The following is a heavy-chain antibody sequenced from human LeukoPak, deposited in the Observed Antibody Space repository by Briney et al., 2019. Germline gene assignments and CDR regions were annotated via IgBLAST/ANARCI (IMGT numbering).Heavy chain of an antibody. V-gene: IGHV4-59*08. Sequence: SETLSLTCTVSGGSISSYYWSWIRQPPGKGLEWIGSMYYSGSTNYKPSLKSRVTISVDTSKNQFSLKLSSVTAADTAVYYCARWVVSSGWYYFDYWGQGTLVTVSS. CDR2: MYYSGST. CDR3: ARWVVSSGWYYFDY. CDR1: GGSISSYY. J-gene: IGHJ4*02. D-gene: IGHD6-19*01.